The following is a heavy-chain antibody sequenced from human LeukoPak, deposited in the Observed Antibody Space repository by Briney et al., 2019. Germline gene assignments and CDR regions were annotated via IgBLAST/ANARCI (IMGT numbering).Heavy chain of an antibody. CDR3: ARECSGGSCYAL. Sequence: GGSLRLSCAASGFXFSTYWITWVRQAPGKGLEWVANIKQDGSEKYYVDSVKGRFTVSRDNAKNSLYLQMNSLRAEDTAVYYCARECSGGSCYALWGQGTLVTVSS. CDR1: GFXFSTYW. D-gene: IGHD2-15*01. CDR2: IKQDGSEK. J-gene: IGHJ4*02. V-gene: IGHV3-7*04.